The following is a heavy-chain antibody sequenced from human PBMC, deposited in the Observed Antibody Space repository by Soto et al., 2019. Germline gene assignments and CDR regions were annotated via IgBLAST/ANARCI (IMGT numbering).Heavy chain of an antibody. CDR2: INYIGRT. D-gene: IGHD2-21*02. CDR1: GGSISSGAYY. J-gene: IGHJ4*02. CDR3: ARAAFCGRDCYYFFDY. V-gene: IGHV4-31*03. Sequence: SETLSLTCTVPGGSISSGAYYWHWIRQHPGKGLDWIGFINYIGRTSYNSSLMSRVTISLDTSKSQFSLKLSSVTAADTAVYYCARAAFCGRDCYYFFDYWGQGILVTVSS.